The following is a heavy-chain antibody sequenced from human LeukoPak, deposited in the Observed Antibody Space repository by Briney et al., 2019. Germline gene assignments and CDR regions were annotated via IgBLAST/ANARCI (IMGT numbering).Heavy chain of an antibody. CDR1: GGSISSSSYY. D-gene: IGHD3-22*01. CDR2: IYYSGST. Sequence: SETLSLTCTVSGGSISSSSYYWGWIRQPPGKGLEWIGSIYYSGSTYYNPSLKSRVTISVDTSKNQFSLKLSSVTAADTAVYYCARVGYYDSSGYYQYYFDYWGQGTLVTVSS. V-gene: IGHV4-39*07. J-gene: IGHJ4*02. CDR3: ARVGYYDSSGYYQYYFDY.